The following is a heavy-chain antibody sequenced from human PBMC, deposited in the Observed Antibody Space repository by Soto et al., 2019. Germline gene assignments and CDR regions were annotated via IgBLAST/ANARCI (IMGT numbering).Heavy chain of an antibody. Sequence: QVQLVQSGAEVKKPGSSVKVSCKASGGTFSTYPISWVRQAPGHGRDWMGGIIPVLGTANYAQRFQDRVTITADASTSTAYMDLSSLGSEDPAFYYCAGGPSNYDPLTGSPAYYLDVWGQGTLVTVSS. J-gene: IGHJ4*02. CDR1: GGTFSTYP. V-gene: IGHV1-69*11. D-gene: IGHD3-9*01. CDR2: IIPVLGTA. CDR3: AGGPSNYDPLTGSPAYYLDV.